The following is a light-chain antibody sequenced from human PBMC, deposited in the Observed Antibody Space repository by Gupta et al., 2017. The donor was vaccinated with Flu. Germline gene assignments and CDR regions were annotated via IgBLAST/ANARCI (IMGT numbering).Light chain of an antibody. CDR1: QSISSY. CDR2: AAS. CDR3: QQSYSTPPSAA. Sequence: MNQSSAHLFAMVVATVTITRRASQSISSYLNWYQQKPGKAPKLLIYAASSLQSGVPPRFSGSGSGTDFTLTISSLQPEDFATYYCQQSYSTPPSAAFGQGTKVEIK. V-gene: IGKV1-39*01. J-gene: IGKJ1*01.